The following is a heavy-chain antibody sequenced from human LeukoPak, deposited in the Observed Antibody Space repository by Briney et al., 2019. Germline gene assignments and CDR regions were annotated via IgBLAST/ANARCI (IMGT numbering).Heavy chain of an antibody. D-gene: IGHD2-15*01. CDR3: ARIPSICSGGSCPVDY. Sequence: ASVKVSCKASGYTFTGYYMHWVRQAPGQVLEWMGRINPNSGGTNYAQKFHGRVTMTRDTSISTAYMELSRLRSDDTAVYYCARIPSICSGGSCPVDYWGQGTLVTVSS. CDR2: INPNSGGT. J-gene: IGHJ4*02. CDR1: GYTFTGYY. V-gene: IGHV1-2*06.